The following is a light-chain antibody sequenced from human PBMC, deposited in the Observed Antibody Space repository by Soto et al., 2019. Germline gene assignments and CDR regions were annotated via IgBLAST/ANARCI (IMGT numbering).Light chain of an antibody. J-gene: IGLJ2*01. Sequence: QSALTQPASVSGSPGQSITISCTGTSSDVGAYNSVTWYQQHPGKAPKLLIYAVSSRPSEISNRFSASKSGNTASLTISGLQAEDEADYYCSSYTGGSTPVVFGGGTKLTVL. CDR3: SSYTGGSTPVV. V-gene: IGLV2-14*01. CDR2: AVS. CDR1: SSDVGAYNS.